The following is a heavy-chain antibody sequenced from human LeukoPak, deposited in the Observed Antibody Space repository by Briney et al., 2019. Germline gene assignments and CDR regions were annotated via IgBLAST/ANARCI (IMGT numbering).Heavy chain of an antibody. D-gene: IGHD6-19*01. CDR1: GFTFSSYE. J-gene: IGHJ3*02. CDR3: ARETVAGGAFDI. CDR2: ISSSGSTI. V-gene: IGHV3-48*03. Sequence: GGSLRLSCAASGFTFSSYEMNWVRQAPGKGLEWVSYISSSGSTIYYADSVKGRFTISRDNAKNSLYLQMNSLRAEDTAVYYCARETVAGGAFDIWGQGTMVTVSS.